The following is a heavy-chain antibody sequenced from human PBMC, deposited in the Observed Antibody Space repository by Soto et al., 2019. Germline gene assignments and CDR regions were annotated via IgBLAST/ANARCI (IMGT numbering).Heavy chain of an antibody. CDR2: TYYRSKWYN. Sequence: SQTLSLPFALSRGSVSSNTSALNLIRQSPSRGLEWLGRTYYRSKWYNDYAVSVKSRITINPDTSKNQFSLQLNSVTPEDTAVYYCARSGGSYSSSWNFDYWGQGTLVTVSS. J-gene: IGHJ4*02. CDR1: RGSVSSNTSA. CDR3: ARSGGSYSSSWNFDY. V-gene: IGHV6-1*01. D-gene: IGHD6-13*01.